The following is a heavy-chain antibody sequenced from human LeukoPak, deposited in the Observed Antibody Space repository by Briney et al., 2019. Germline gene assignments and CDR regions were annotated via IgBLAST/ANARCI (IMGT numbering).Heavy chain of an antibody. J-gene: IGHJ1*01. CDR2: IFNGGST. CDR1: GFAVSSNH. Sequence: QSGGSLRLSCAASGFAVSSNHMNWVRQAPGKGLEWVSVIFNGGSTYYADSVKGRFTISRDNPKSTLYLQMNSLRAEDTAVYYCATSIVGLTYDEHFQHWGQGTLVTVSS. V-gene: IGHV3-53*01. D-gene: IGHD1-26*01. CDR3: ATSIVGLTYDEHFQH.